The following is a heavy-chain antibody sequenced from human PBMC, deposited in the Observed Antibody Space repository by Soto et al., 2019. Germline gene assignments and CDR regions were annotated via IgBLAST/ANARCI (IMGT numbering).Heavy chain of an antibody. Sequence: QLQLQESGPGLVKPSETLSLTCTVSGGSLSSSTYYWGWIRQPPGKGLEWIGSIYYSGSTYSNPSLKSRVTISVDTSKNQFTLRLSSVTAADMAVYYCERHSGSGTSYDAFAFWGQGTMVTVSS. V-gene: IGHV4-39*01. CDR1: GGSLSSSTYY. J-gene: IGHJ3*01. D-gene: IGHD1-26*01. CDR3: ERHSGSGTSYDAFAF. CDR2: IYYSGST.